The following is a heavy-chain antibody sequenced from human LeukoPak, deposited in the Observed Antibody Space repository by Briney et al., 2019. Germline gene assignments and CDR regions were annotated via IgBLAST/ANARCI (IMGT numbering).Heavy chain of an antibody. CDR3: AKDPRRTHYYDSSGYYYWGDGFDY. CDR1: GFTFSSYA. V-gene: IGHV3-23*01. Sequence: GGSLRLSCAASGFTFSSYAMSWVRQAPGKGLEWVSAISGSGGSTYYADSVKGRFTISRDNSKNTLCLQMNSLRAEDTAVYYCAKDPRRTHYYDSSGYYYWGDGFDYWGQGTLVTVSS. D-gene: IGHD3-22*01. J-gene: IGHJ4*02. CDR2: ISGSGGST.